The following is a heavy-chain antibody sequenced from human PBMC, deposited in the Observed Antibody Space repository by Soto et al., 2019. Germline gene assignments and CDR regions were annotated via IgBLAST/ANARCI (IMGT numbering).Heavy chain of an antibody. Sequence: EVQLVESGGGLVQPGGSLRLSCAASGFTLSGRSMHWVRQAPGKGLVWVSGIDNAGTDSTYADSAKGRFTSSRDNAKNMLYLQMNRLRVEDTAVYYCARGWFGPDVWGKGTTVTVSS. CDR3: ARGWFGPDV. V-gene: IGHV3-74*01. J-gene: IGHJ6*04. D-gene: IGHD3-10*01. CDR1: GFTLSGRS. CDR2: IDNAGTDS.